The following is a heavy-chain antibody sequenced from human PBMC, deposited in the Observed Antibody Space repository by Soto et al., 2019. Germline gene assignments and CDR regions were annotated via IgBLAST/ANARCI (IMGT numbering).Heavy chain of an antibody. CDR2: ITGSGPTI. Sequence: EVQLVESGGGLVQPGGSLRLSCAASGVTLSKFEMNWVRRAPGKGLEWISYITGSGPTIFYADSVKGRFSISRDDAKSSVYLQMNSLRAEDTAVYYCAGASTDLYGMALWGQGTTVTVSS. CDR1: GVTLSKFE. J-gene: IGHJ6*02. V-gene: IGHV3-48*03. CDR3: AGASTDLYGMAL. D-gene: IGHD1-1*01.